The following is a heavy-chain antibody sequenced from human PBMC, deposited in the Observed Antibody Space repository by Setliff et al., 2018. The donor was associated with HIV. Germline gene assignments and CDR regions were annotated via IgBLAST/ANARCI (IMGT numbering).Heavy chain of an antibody. D-gene: IGHD5-18*01. CDR1: GFTFNSYT. V-gene: IGHV3-23*01. CDR2: IGGSGDNT. Sequence: GSLRLSCAAFGFTFNSYTMNWVRQAPGQGPEWVSTIGGSGDNTYYADSVKGRFTISRDNSKNTLYLQMNSLRAEDTAVYYCAKDRRLPISLGLFDYWGQGTLVTVSS. CDR3: AKDRRLPISLGLFDY. J-gene: IGHJ4*02.